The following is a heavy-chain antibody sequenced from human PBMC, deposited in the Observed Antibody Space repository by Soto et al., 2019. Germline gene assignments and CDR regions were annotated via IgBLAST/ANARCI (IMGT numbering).Heavy chain of an antibody. CDR3: AKVFCSSTSCYTGIGPS. V-gene: IGHV3-30*18. CDR1: GCTFSSYG. J-gene: IGHJ5*02. CDR2: ISYDGSNK. D-gene: IGHD2-2*02. Sequence: PXGSLRLSCAASGCTFSSYGMHWVRQAPGNGLEWVAVISYDGSNKYYADSVKGRFTISRDNSKNTLYLQMNSLRAEDTAVYYCAKVFCSSTSCYTGIGPSWGQGTLVTVSS.